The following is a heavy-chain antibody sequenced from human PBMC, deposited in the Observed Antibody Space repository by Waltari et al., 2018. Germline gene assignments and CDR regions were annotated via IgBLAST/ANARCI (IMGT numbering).Heavy chain of an antibody. Sequence: QVQLQESGPGLVKPSETLSLTCSVSGGPMSGYYWSWIRQPAGKGREWIGRIYPSTGNTNYNPSLKSRVTMSIDMSMNQFSLELTSVTAADTAVYFCARGLSEWELLRGASNWFDPWGQGTLVTVSS. CDR3: ARGLSEWELLRGASNWFDP. CDR1: GGPMSGYY. D-gene: IGHD1-26*01. V-gene: IGHV4-4*07. J-gene: IGHJ5*02. CDR2: IYPSTGNT.